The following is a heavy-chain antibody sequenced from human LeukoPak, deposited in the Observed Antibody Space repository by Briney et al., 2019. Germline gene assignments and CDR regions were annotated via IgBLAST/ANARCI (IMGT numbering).Heavy chain of an antibody. CDR1: GFTFSSYA. J-gene: IGHJ3*02. V-gene: IGHV3-53*01. CDR3: ARGLSAGAFDI. Sequence: GGSLRLSCAASGFTFSSYAMSWVRQAPGKGLEWVSVIYSGGSTYYADSVKGRFTISRDNSKNTLYLQMNSLRAEDTAVYYCARGLSAGAFDIWGQGAMVTVSS. CDR2: IYSGGST.